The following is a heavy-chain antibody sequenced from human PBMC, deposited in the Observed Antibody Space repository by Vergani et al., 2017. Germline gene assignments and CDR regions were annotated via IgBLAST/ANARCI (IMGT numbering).Heavy chain of an antibody. CDR1: GGTFSSYA. V-gene: IGHV1-69*04. J-gene: IGHJ6*02. CDR2: IIPILGTA. Sequence: QVQLVQSGAEVKKPGSSVKVSCKASGGTFSSYAISWVRQAPGQGLEWMGRIIPILGTANYAQRFQGRVTITADKATSTAYRELSSLRSEETAVYYCAGRAYYDFWSGYSRYGMDVWGQGTTVTVSS. D-gene: IGHD3-3*01. CDR3: AGRAYYDFWSGYSRYGMDV.